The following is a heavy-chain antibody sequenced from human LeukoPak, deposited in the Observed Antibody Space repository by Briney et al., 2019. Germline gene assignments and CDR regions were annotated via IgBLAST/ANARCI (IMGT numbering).Heavy chain of an antibody. D-gene: IGHD3-22*01. CDR1: GYTLTELS. CDR2: FDPEDGET. V-gene: IGHV1-24*01. Sequence: ASVKVSCKVSGYTLTELSMHWVRQAPGKGLEWMGGFDPEDGETIYAQKFQGRVTMTEDTSTDTAYMELSSLRSEDTAVYFCARGGSSGYPLEYWGQGTLVTVSS. J-gene: IGHJ4*02. CDR3: ARGGSSGYPLEY.